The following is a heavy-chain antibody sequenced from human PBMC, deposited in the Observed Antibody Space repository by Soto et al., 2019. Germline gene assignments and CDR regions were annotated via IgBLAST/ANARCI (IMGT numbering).Heavy chain of an antibody. J-gene: IGHJ4*02. CDR2: IYWNDDK. V-gene: IGHV2-5*01. CDR1: GFSLSTSGVG. D-gene: IGHD3-10*01. Sequence: SGPTLVNPTQTLTLTCTFSGFSLSTSGVGVGWIRQPPGKALEWLALIYWNDDKRYSPSLKSRLTITKDTSKNQVVLTMTNMDPVDTATYYCAHSSLLWFGESRYYFDYWGQGTLVTVSS. CDR3: AHSSLLWFGESRYYFDY.